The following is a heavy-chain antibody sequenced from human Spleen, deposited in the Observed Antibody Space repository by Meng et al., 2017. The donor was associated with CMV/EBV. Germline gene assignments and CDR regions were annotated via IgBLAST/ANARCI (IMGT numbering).Heavy chain of an antibody. CDR3: ARGGKASFDS. Sequence: GSLRLSCSLSGGSFNRYYWNWIRQPPGKGLEWIGYIYDGVSTSYNPSLKSRVIISSDTSKSHFSLQLSSVTAADTAVYYCARGGKASFDSWGQGTLVTVSS. J-gene: IGHJ4*02. CDR2: IYDGVST. V-gene: IGHV4-59*01. CDR1: GGSFNRYY. D-gene: IGHD4-23*01.